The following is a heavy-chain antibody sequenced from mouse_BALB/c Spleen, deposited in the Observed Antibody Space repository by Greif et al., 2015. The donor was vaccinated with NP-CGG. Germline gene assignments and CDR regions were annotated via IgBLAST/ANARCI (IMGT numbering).Heavy chain of an antibody. CDR3: AREGYDDVPFAY. CDR1: GDSITSGY. Sequence: EVKLVESGPSLVKPSQTLSLNCSVTGDSITSGYWNWIRKFPGNKLEYMGYISYSGSTYYNPSLKSRISITRDTSKNQYYLQLNSVTTEDTATYYCAREGYDDVPFAYWGQGTLVTVSA. D-gene: IGHD2-2*01. CDR2: ISYSGST. J-gene: IGHJ3*01. V-gene: IGHV3-8*02.